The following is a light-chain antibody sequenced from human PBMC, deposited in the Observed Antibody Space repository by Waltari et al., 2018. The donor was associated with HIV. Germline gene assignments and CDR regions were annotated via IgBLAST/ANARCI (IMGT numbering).Light chain of an antibody. V-gene: IGLV2-14*01. CDR1: SSDIGGYKY. J-gene: IGLJ3*02. Sequence: QSALTQPASVSGSPGQSLTISCTGTSSDIGGYKYVSWYQQQPGKAPKLMISEVSNRPSWVSNRFSGSKSGTTASLTISGLQAEDEADYYCSSYTTSSTWVFGGGTKLTVL. CDR3: SSYTTSSTWV. CDR2: EVS.